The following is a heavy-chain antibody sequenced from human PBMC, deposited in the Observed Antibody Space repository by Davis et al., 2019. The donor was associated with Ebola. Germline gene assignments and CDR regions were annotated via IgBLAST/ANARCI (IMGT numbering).Heavy chain of an antibody. CDR2: IYYSGST. CDR1: GGSISSYY. V-gene: IGHV4-59*08. J-gene: IGHJ4*02. D-gene: IGHD4-23*01. Sequence: MPSEILSLTCTVSGGSISSYYWSWIRQPPGKGLEWIGYIYYSGSTNYNPSLKSRVTISVDTSKNQFSLKLSSVTAADTAVYYCARLNYGGNSAPFDYWGQGTLVTVSS. CDR3: ARLNYGGNSAPFDY.